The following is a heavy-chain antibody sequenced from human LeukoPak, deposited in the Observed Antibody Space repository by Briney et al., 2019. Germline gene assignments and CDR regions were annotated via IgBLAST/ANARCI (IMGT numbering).Heavy chain of an antibody. CDR3: TTSYYYDSSGSPTTFDY. CDR2: IYPGDSDT. CDR1: GYSFTSYW. V-gene: IGHV5-51*01. J-gene: IGHJ4*02. Sequence: GESLKISCKGSGYSFTSYWIGWVRQMPGKGLEWMGIIYPGDSDTRYSPSFQGRVTISADKSISTAYLQWSSLKASDTAMYYCTTSYYYDSSGSPTTFDYWGQGTLVTVSS. D-gene: IGHD3-22*01.